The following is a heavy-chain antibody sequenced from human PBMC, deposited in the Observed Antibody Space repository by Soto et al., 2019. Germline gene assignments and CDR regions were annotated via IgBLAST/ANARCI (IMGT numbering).Heavy chain of an antibody. V-gene: IGHV3-23*01. CDR3: AKDTLNWSYMYFDP. CDR2: ISGSGGRT. J-gene: IGHJ4*02. D-gene: IGHD1-7*01. CDR1: GFTFSSYA. Sequence: PGGSLRLSCAVSGFTFSSYAMSWVRQAPGKGLEWVSCISGSGGRTYYAGSVEGRFTISRDNSKNTLYLQVNSLRAEDTAVYYCAKDTLNWSYMYFDPWGQGTLVTVPS.